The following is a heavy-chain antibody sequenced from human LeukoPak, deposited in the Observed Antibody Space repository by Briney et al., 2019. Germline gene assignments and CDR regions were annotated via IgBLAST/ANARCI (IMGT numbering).Heavy chain of an antibody. CDR1: GYTFTSYY. CDR2: INPSGGST. D-gene: IGHD2-15*01. Sequence: GASVKVSCKASGYTFTSYYMHWVRQAPGQGLEWMGIINPSGGSTSYAQKFQGRVTMPRDTSTSTVYMELSSLRSEDTAVYYCARYGKGPAGYCSGGSCLPVYYFDYWGQGTLVTVSS. J-gene: IGHJ4*02. CDR3: ARYGKGPAGYCSGGSCLPVYYFDY. V-gene: IGHV1-46*01.